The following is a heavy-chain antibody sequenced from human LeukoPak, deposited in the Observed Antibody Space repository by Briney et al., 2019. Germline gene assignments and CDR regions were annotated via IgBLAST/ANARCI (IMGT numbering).Heavy chain of an antibody. J-gene: IGHJ4*02. Sequence: VSVKVSCKTSVYTFTGYYMHWVRQAPGQGLEWMGWINPNSGGTNYAQKFEGRATMTRDTSISTAYMELSRLRSDDTALYYCARGTAVADLLADYWGQGTLVTVSS. CDR1: VYTFTGYY. CDR2: INPNSGGT. V-gene: IGHV1-2*02. D-gene: IGHD6-19*01. CDR3: ARGTAVADLLADY.